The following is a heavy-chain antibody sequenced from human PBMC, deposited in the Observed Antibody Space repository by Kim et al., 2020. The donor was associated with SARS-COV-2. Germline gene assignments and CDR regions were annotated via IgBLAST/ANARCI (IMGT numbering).Heavy chain of an antibody. V-gene: IGHV4-31*03. Sequence: SETLSLTCTVSGGSISSGGYYWSWIRQHPGKGLEWIGYIYYSGSTYYNPSLKSRVTISVDTSKNQFSLKLSSVTAADTAVYYCARVSLTRYYYDSSGYYRASAFDYWGQGTLVTVSS. CDR3: ARVSLTRYYYDSSGYYRASAFDY. CDR2: IYYSGST. CDR1: GGSISSGGYY. J-gene: IGHJ4*02. D-gene: IGHD3-22*01.